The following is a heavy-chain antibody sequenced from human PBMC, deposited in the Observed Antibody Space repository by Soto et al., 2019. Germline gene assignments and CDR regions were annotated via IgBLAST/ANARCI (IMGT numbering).Heavy chain of an antibody. Sequence: QVQLQEAGPGLVKPSETLSLICTVSGGSVISGSYYWSWIRQSPGEGLEWIGYIYYSGGTNYNPSLKSRVTISVDTANMQISLKLSSVTAAETAVYYCARDSRRIAVPATPSYVRAFDVWGQGTKVTVSS. CDR2: IYYSGGT. J-gene: IGHJ3*01. CDR1: GGSVISGSYY. CDR3: ARDSRRIAVPATPSYVRAFDV. V-gene: IGHV4-61*01. D-gene: IGHD6-19*01.